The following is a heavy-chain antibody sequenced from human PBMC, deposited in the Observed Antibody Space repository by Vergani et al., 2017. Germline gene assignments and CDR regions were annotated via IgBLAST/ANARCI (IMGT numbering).Heavy chain of an antibody. CDR1: GFTFGYYA. CDR3: AKDPRLKEDYYYYYMDV. V-gene: IGHV3-49*03. J-gene: IGHJ6*03. Sequence: EVQLVESGGDLVQPGRSLRLSCTASGFTFGYYAMDWFRQAPGQGLEWVGGIRSKAYGQATIYAASVKGRFTISRDDSKSIAYLQMNNLQTEDTAMYYCAKDPRLKEDYYYYYMDVWGKGTTVTVSS. CDR2: IRSKAYGQAT.